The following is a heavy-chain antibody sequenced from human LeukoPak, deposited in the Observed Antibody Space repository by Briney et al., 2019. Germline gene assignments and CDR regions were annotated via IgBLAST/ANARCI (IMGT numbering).Heavy chain of an antibody. D-gene: IGHD3-3*01. CDR1: GYTLTELS. J-gene: IGHJ5*02. Sequence: ASVKVSCKVSGYTLTELSMHWVRQAPGKGLEWMGGFDPEDGVTIYAQKFQGRVTMTEDTSTDTAYMELSSLRSEDTAVYYCATPPITIFGVVRGGWFDPWGQGTLVTVSS. V-gene: IGHV1-24*01. CDR2: FDPEDGVT. CDR3: ATPPITIFGVVRGGWFDP.